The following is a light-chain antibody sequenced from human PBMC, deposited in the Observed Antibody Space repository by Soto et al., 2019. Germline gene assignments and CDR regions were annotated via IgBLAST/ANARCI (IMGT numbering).Light chain of an antibody. J-gene: IGKJ1*01. V-gene: IGKV1-5*01. CDR2: DAS. CDR3: QQYVWT. Sequence: DIQMTQSPSTLSASVGDRVTITCRASQRIRSWLAWYQQRPGTAPKLLIYDASSLESGVPSRFSGTGSGTEFTLTIRSLQPADFSSYHCQQYVWTFGQGTKVEIK. CDR1: QRIRSW.